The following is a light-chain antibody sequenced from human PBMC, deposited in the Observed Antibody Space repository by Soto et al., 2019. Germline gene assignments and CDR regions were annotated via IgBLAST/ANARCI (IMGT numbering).Light chain of an antibody. CDR3: QQKYSTTRT. Sequence: DIQMAQSPSSLSASVRDRVTITPRASQSISSYLNWDQQKPGKDPKLLIYAASSLQSGVPSRFSGSGSGTDFTLTISSLQTEDFATYDCQQKYSTTRTFGQGTKVDIK. CDR2: AAS. J-gene: IGKJ1*01. CDR1: QSISSY. V-gene: IGKV1-39*01.